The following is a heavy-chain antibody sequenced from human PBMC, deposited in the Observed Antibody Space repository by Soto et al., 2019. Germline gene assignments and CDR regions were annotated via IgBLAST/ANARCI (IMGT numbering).Heavy chain of an antibody. Sequence: QVQLQESGPGLVKPSETLSLTCTVSGGSISSYDWSWIRQAPGKKLEWIGYMYSSGATNYNPSLKSRVTMSRDTSKNQFSLKLSSVTTADTAVYHCARDHSSGWVNWFDPWGQGTLVTVSS. CDR2: MYSSGAT. D-gene: IGHD3-22*01. V-gene: IGHV4-59*01. J-gene: IGHJ5*02. CDR1: GGSISSYD. CDR3: ARDHSSGWVNWFDP.